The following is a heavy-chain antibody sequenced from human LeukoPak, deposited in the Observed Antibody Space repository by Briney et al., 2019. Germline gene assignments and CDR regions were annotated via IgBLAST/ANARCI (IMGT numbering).Heavy chain of an antibody. Sequence: GGSLRLSCAASGFTFGSHSMNWVRQAPGKGLEWVSYISSGSTIIHYADSVKGRFTISRDDAKNSLYLQMNSLRAEDTAVYYCAKVPRQHDNWFDPWGQGTLVTVSS. V-gene: IGHV3-48*01. CDR3: AKVPRQHDNWFDP. CDR1: GFTFGSHS. CDR2: ISSGSTII. J-gene: IGHJ5*02. D-gene: IGHD6-13*01.